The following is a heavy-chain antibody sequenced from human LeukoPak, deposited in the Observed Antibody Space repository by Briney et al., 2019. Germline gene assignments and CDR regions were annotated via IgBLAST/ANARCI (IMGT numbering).Heavy chain of an antibody. CDR1: GYTFTSYG. V-gene: IGHV1-18*04. D-gene: IGHD3-10*01. CDR2: ISAYNGNR. J-gene: IGHJ5*02. Sequence: ASVKVSCKASGYTFTSYGISWVRQAPRQGLEWMGWISAYNGNRNYAQKLQGRVTMTTDTSTSTAYMELRSLRSDDTAVYYCARDPGGSHFWYYYRSGSYIWFDPWGQGTLVTVSS. CDR3: ARDPGGSHFWYYYRSGSYIWFDP.